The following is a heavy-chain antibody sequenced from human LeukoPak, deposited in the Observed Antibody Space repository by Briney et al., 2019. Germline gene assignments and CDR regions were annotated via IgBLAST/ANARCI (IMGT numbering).Heavy chain of an antibody. CDR3: GEFLSVAMRSYYIFY. V-gene: IGHV3-30*18. Sequence: GESLRLSCAASGLTLGSHGMHWVRQAPGKGLEWVALISYDGSNKYYADSVKGRFTISRDNSKNTLYLQLNSLRAADTAVYYGGEFLSVAMRSYYIFYWGQGALVTVSS. CDR1: GLTLGSHG. D-gene: IGHD6-19*01. CDR2: ISYDGSNK. J-gene: IGHJ4*02.